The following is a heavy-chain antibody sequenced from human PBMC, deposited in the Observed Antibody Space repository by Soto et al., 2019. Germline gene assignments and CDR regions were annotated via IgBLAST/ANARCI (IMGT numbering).Heavy chain of an antibody. J-gene: IGHJ5*02. CDR2: IIPILGIA. Sequence: QVQLVQSGAEVKKPRSSVKVSCKASGGTFSSYTISWVRQAPGQGLEWMGRIIPILGIANYAQKFQGRVTITADKSTSTAYMELSSLRSEDTAVYYCARDDCSSTSCYGGWFDPWGQGTLVTVSS. CDR3: ARDDCSSTSCYGGWFDP. CDR1: GGTFSSYT. V-gene: IGHV1-69*08. D-gene: IGHD2-2*01.